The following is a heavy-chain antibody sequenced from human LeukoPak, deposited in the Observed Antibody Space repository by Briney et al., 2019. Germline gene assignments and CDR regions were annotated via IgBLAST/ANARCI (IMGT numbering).Heavy chain of an antibody. J-gene: IGHJ6*02. Sequence: GSLRLSCAASGFTFSTHAMTWVRQPPGKGLEWIGSIYHSGSTYYNPSLKSRVTISVDTSKNQFSLKLSSVTAADTAVYYCARGNNYYYGMDVWGQGTTVTVSS. CDR2: IYHSGST. V-gene: IGHV4-38-2*01. CDR1: GFTFSTHAM. CDR3: ARGNNYYYGMDV. D-gene: IGHD2/OR15-2a*01.